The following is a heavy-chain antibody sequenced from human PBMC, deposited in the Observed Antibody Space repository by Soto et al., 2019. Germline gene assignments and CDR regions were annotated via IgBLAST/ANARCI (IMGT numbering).Heavy chain of an antibody. CDR2: INAGNGNT. CDR1: GYTFTSYA. Sequence: ASVKVSCKASGYTFTSYAMHWVRQAPGQRLEWMGWINAGNGNTKYSQKFQGRVTITRDTSASTAYMELSSLRSEDTAVYYCAREYYYDSSGYSYDAFDIWGQGTMVTVS. CDR3: AREYYYDSSGYSYDAFDI. D-gene: IGHD3-22*01. J-gene: IGHJ3*02. V-gene: IGHV1-3*01.